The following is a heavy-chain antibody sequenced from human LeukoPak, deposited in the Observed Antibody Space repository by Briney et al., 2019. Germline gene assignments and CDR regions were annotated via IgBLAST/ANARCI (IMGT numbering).Heavy chain of an antibody. CDR2: MSPNSGGT. Sequence: ASVKVSCRASGYTFTSYDFNWVRQATGQRPEWMGWMSPNSGGTGYAQKFQDRVTMTRNTSMSTAYTELSSLRSDDTAVYYCARGPPNWGYDYWGPGTLVTVSS. J-gene: IGHJ4*02. CDR3: ARGPPNWGYDY. D-gene: IGHD7-27*01. V-gene: IGHV1-8*01. CDR1: GYTFTSYD.